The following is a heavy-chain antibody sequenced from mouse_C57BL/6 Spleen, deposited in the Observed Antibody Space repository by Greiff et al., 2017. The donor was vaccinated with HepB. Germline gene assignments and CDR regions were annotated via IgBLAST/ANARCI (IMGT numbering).Heavy chain of an antibody. CDR3: ARLNYGSSAWFAY. CDR1: GYTFTSYW. V-gene: IGHV1-55*01. Sequence: QLQQPGAELVKPGASVKMSCQASGYTFTSYWITWVKQRPGQGLEWVGDIYPGSGSTNYNEKFKSKATLTVDTSSSTAYMQLSSLTSEDSAVYYCARLNYGSSAWFAYWGQGTLVTVSA. CDR2: IYPGSGST. D-gene: IGHD1-1*01. J-gene: IGHJ3*01.